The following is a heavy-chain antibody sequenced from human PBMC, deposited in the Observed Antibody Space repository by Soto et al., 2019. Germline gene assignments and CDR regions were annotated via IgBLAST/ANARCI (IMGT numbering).Heavy chain of an antibody. J-gene: IGHJ4*02. Sequence: QVQLQESGPGLVKPSQTLSLSCTVSGCSISSGDYYWSWIRQPPGKGLEWIGYIYYSGSASYNPSLKRRVTISVDTSNNQVSLRLSSVTAADTAVYYCARAGGEGPFDFWGQGTLVTVSS. CDR2: IYYSGSA. V-gene: IGHV4-30-4*01. CDR1: GCSISSGDYY. D-gene: IGHD3-16*01. CDR3: ARAGGEGPFDF.